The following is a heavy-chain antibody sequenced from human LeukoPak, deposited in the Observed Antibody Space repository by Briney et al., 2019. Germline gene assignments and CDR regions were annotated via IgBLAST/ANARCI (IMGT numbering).Heavy chain of an antibody. V-gene: IGHV1-46*01. CDR2: INPSGGST. Sequence: ASVTVSCKASGYTFTSYYMHWVQQAPAQGLEWMGIINPSGGSTSYAQKFQGRVTMTRDMSTSTGYMELSSLRSEDTGVYYCARWGESFDYWGQGTLVTVSS. CDR1: GYTFTSYY. D-gene: IGHD3-10*01. J-gene: IGHJ4*02. CDR3: ARWGESFDY.